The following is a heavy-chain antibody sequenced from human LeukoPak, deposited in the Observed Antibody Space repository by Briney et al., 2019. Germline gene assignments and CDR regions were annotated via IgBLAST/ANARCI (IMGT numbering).Heavy chain of an antibody. V-gene: IGHV4-39*07. J-gene: IGHJ3*02. CDR3: ARLASIAARPGAFDI. D-gene: IGHD6-6*01. CDR1: GGSISSSSYY. CDR2: IYYSGST. Sequence: SETLSLTCTVSGGSISSSSYYWGWIRQPPGKGLEWIGSIYYSGSTYYNPSLKSRVTISVDTSKNQFSLQLNSVTPEDTAVYYCARLASIAARPGAFDIWGQGTMVTVSS.